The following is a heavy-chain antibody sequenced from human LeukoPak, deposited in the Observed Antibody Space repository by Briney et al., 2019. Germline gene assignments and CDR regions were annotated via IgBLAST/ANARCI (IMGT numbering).Heavy chain of an antibody. V-gene: IGHV4-59*01. CDR3: AREGSGGYYVSGYFDH. D-gene: IGHD1-26*01. CDR1: GGSINNYY. J-gene: IGHJ4*02. Sequence: SETLSLTCTVSGGSINNYYWTWIRQPPGKGLECIGYVYYTGRTYYNPSLKSRVTISVDTSKNQFSLKLNSVTAADTAIYYCAREGSGGYYVSGYFDHWGQGTLVTVSS. CDR2: VYYTGRT.